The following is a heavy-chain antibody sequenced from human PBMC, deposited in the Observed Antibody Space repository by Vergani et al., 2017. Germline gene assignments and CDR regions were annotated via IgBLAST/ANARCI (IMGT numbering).Heavy chain of an antibody. CDR2: VSFRGDT. D-gene: IGHD2-2*02. CDR1: GASVNSYY. CDR3: ARTIGHCSNSNCYNLAY. J-gene: IGHJ4*02. Sequence: QVKLQESGPGLVKPSETLSLTCTVSGASVNSYYWSWIRQPPGKGLEWMGYVSFRGDTLYDPSVKGRMTISLNTSSNQFSLKLRSVTLADTAVYYCARTIGHCSNSNCYNLAYWGQGTLVTVSS. V-gene: IGHV4-59*02.